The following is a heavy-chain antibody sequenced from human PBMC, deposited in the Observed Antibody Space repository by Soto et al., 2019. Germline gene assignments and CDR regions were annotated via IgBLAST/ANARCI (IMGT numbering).Heavy chain of an antibody. J-gene: IGHJ4*02. V-gene: IGHV4-30-2*01. CDR3: ARVPDY. CDR2: MYHSGST. CDR1: GGSISSGGYS. Sequence: QLQLQESGSGLVKPSQTLSLTCAVSGGSISSGGYSWSWIRQPPGKGLEWIGYMYHSGSTYYNPSLXTXXTISIDRSKNQFSLKLSSVTAADTAVYDCARVPDYWGQGSLVTVSS.